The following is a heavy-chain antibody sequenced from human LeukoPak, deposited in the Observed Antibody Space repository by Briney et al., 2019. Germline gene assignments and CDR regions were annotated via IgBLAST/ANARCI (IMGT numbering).Heavy chain of an antibody. V-gene: IGHV3-66*01. D-gene: IGHD6-19*01. J-gene: IGHJ4*02. Sequence: GGSLRLSCAASGFTVSSNYMSWVRQAPGKGLEWVSVIYSGGSTYYADSVKGRFTISRDNSKNTLYPQMNSLRAEDTAVYYCATIGYSSGFGYWGQGTLVTVSS. CDR3: ATIGYSSGFGY. CDR2: IYSGGST. CDR1: GFTVSSNY.